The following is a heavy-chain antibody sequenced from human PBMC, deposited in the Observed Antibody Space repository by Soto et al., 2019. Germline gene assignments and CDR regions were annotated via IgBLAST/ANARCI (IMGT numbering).Heavy chain of an antibody. D-gene: IGHD5-12*01. Sequence: ASVKVSCKASGYTFTGYYMHWVRQAPGQGLEWMGWINPNSGGTNYAQKFQGRATMTRDTSISTAYMELSRLRSDDTAVYYCARGGPGAEMATITYHDAFDIWGQGTMVTVSS. CDR1: GYTFTGYY. J-gene: IGHJ3*02. CDR2: INPNSGGT. CDR3: ARGGPGAEMATITYHDAFDI. V-gene: IGHV1-2*02.